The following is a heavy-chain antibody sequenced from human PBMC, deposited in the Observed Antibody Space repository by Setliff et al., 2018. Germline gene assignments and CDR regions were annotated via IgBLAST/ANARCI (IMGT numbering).Heavy chain of an antibody. Sequence: PGGSLRLSCAASGFTFSSSAMSWVRQAPGKGLEWVSTISGRGGSTYYADSVKGRFTISRDNSKNTLYLQMSSLRAEDTAIYYCANNYYDTTMGYYSDYWGQGTQVTVSS. CDR3: ANNYYDTTMGYYSDY. CDR2: ISGRGGST. V-gene: IGHV3-23*01. CDR1: GFTFSSSA. J-gene: IGHJ4*02. D-gene: IGHD3-22*01.